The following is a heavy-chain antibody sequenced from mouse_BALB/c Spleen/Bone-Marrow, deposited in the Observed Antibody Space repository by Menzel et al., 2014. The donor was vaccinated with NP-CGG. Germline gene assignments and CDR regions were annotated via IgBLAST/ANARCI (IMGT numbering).Heavy chain of an antibody. Sequence: VQAVESGAELARPGASVRMSCKASGYSFTSYTMHWLKQRPGQGLEWIAYIVPSSAYSNYNQKFKDKATLTADRSSSTAYMQLSSLTSEDSAVYYCAREGSYDGCSGHFDYCGPGTTLTVSS. CDR3: AREGSYDGCSGHFDY. J-gene: IGHJ2*01. CDR2: IVPSSAYS. D-gene: IGHD2-3*01. V-gene: IGHV1-4*01. CDR1: GYSFTSYT.